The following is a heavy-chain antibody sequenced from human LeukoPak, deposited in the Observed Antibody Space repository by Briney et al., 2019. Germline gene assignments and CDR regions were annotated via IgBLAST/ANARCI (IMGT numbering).Heavy chain of an antibody. J-gene: IGHJ4*02. CDR3: ARSDWFDY. CDR2: IKSDGSST. D-gene: IGHD3-9*01. Sequence: GGSLRLSCAASGFTFSSYSMNWVRQAPGKGLVWVSRIKSDGSSTNYADSVKGRFTISRDNAKNTLYLQMNSLTAEDTAVYYCARSDWFDYWGQGTLVTVSS. V-gene: IGHV3-74*01. CDR1: GFTFSSYS.